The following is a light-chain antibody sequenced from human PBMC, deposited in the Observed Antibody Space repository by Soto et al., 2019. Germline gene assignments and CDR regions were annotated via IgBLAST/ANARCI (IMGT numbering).Light chain of an antibody. V-gene: IGKV3-20*01. CDR2: DAS. CDR3: QQYARSPLA. Sequence: IVLTQSPAPLSLSPGERATLSCRASQSVGSYLGWYQQKPGQAPRLLIYDASTRATGIPDRFSGSWSGTDCTLTISRLEPEDVAVYFCQQYARSPLALGGGTKVDIK. CDR1: QSVGSY. J-gene: IGKJ4*01.